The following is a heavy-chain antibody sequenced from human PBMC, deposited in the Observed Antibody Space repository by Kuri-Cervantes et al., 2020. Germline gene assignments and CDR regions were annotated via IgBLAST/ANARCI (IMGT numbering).Heavy chain of an antibody. Sequence: GSLRLSCAVYGGSFSGYYWSWIRQPPGKGLEWIGEINHSGSTNYNPSLKSRITISIDKSKNQFSLKLSSVTAADTAVYYCARGRVAATTSYYFDFWGQGTLVTVSS. CDR3: ARGRVAATTSYYFDF. J-gene: IGHJ4*02. CDR1: GGSFSGYY. V-gene: IGHV4-34*01. CDR2: INHSGST. D-gene: IGHD2-15*01.